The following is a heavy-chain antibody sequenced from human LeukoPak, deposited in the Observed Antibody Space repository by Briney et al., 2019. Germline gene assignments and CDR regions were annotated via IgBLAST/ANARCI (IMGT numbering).Heavy chain of an antibody. D-gene: IGHD2-2*02. CDR3: ARVGYCSSTSCYTGFDY. CDR1: GYTFTSYG. CDR2: IIPIFGTA. Sequence: GASVKVSCKASGYTFTSYGISWVRQAPGQGLEWVGGIIPIFGTANYAQKFQGRVTITADESTSTAYMELSSLRSEDTAVYYCARVGYCSSTSCYTGFDYWGQGTLVTVSS. J-gene: IGHJ4*02. V-gene: IGHV1-69*13.